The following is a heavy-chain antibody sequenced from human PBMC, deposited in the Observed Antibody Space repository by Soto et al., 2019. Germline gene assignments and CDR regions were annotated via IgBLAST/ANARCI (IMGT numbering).Heavy chain of an antibody. V-gene: IGHV3-48*01. Sequence: PWGSLRLSCAASGFTFSSYSMNWVRQPPGKGQESESYISSRRSTIYYAESVKGRFTNYRNNAKNSLYLQMNSLRADDTAVYYYARYSTNCLWALEYWGQGTLVTVSS. CDR1: GFTFSSYS. CDR2: ISSRRSTI. D-gene: IGHD6-13*01. J-gene: IGHJ4*02. CDR3: ARYSTNCLWALEY.